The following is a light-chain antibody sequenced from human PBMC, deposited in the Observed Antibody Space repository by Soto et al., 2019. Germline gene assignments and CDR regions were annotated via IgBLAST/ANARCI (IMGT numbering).Light chain of an antibody. V-gene: IGKV3-20*01. CDR1: QSVNRN. CDR3: QQYGSSPPIT. Sequence: EIVMTQSPATLSVSPGERASLSCRASQSVNRNLAWYQQKPGQAPRLLIFGPSTRATGVPGRFSGSGSGTDFTLTISRLEPEDFAVYYCQQYGSSPPITFGQGTRLEIK. CDR2: GPS. J-gene: IGKJ5*01.